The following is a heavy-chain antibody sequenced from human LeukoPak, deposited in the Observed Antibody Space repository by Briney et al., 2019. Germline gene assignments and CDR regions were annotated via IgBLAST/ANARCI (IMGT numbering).Heavy chain of an antibody. D-gene: IGHD6-19*01. V-gene: IGHV3-30*02. CDR3: AKDLSGAVAVFDY. CDR2: IRYDGSNK. CDR1: GFTFSSYG. J-gene: IGHJ4*02. Sequence: GGSLRLSCAASGFTFSSYGMHWVRQAPGKGLEWVAFIRYDGSNKYYADSVKGRFTISRDNSKNTLYLQMNSLRAEDTAVYYCAKDLSGAVAVFDYWGQGTLVTVSS.